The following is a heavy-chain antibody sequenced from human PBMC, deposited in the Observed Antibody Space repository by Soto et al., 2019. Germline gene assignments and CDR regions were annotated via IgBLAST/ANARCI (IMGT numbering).Heavy chain of an antibody. Sequence: EVQLVESGGGLVQPGVSLRLACAASGFTFSSYSMNWVRQAPGSGPEWVAYISSSSNSIYYADSVKGRFTISRDNAKNSLHLQMNSLRAEETAVYYFASPVECSTTRCIRCGQGTLVTVST. CDR1: GFTFSSYS. CDR2: ISSSSNSI. CDR3: ASPVECSTTRCIR. V-gene: IGHV3-48*01. J-gene: IGHJ4*02. D-gene: IGHD6-6*01.